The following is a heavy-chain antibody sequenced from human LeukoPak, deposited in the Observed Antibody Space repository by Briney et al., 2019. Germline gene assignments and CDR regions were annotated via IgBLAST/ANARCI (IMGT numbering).Heavy chain of an antibody. CDR3: ATRGSVDTATYAFDI. D-gene: IGHD5-18*01. V-gene: IGHV3-23*01. Sequence: GGSLRLSCAASKFSFSSYWMHWVRQAPGKGLEWVSAISGSGTSTYFADSVKGRFTISRDNSKNTLYLQMNSLRAEDTAVYYCATRGSVDTATYAFDIWGQGTIVTVSS. CDR2: ISGSGTST. J-gene: IGHJ3*02. CDR1: KFSFSSYW.